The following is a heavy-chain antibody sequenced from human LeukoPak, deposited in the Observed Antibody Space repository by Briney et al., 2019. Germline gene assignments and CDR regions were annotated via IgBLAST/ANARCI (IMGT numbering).Heavy chain of an antibody. CDR3: ARQVADYFDY. CDR2: ISAYNGNT. J-gene: IGHJ4*02. CDR1: GYTFTSYG. Sequence: GASVKVSCKASGYTFTSYGISWVRQAPGQGLEWMGWISAYNGNTNYAQKFQGRVTMTRDTSISTAYMELSRLRSDDTAVYYCARQVADYFDYWGQGTLVTVSS. D-gene: IGHD6-19*01. V-gene: IGHV1-18*01.